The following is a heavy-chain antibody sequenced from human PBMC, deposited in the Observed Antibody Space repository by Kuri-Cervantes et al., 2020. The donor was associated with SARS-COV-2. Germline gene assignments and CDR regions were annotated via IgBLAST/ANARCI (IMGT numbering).Heavy chain of an antibody. V-gene: IGHV3-30*18. Sequence: GGSLRLSCAASGFTFSSYGMHWVRQAPGKGLEWVAVISYDGSNKYYADSVKGRFTISRDNSKNTLYLQMNSLRAEDTAVYYCAKAADFWSGFNWFDPWGQGTLVTVSS. CDR3: AKAADFWSGFNWFDP. CDR1: GFTFSSYG. D-gene: IGHD3-3*01. CDR2: ISYDGSNK. J-gene: IGHJ5*02.